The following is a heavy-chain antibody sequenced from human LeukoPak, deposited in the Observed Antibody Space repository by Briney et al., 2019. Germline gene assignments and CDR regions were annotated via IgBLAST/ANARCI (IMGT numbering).Heavy chain of an antibody. J-gene: IGHJ4*02. V-gene: IGHV1-69*13. CDR1: GGTFRSYA. CDR3: AGSQFDGSGSLYYFDY. D-gene: IGHD3-10*01. Sequence: SVKVSCKASGGTFRSYAISWVRQAPGQGLEWMGGIIPIFGTANYAQKFQGRVTITADESTSTAYMELSSLRSEDTAVYYCAGSQFDGSGSLYYFDYWGQGTLVTVSS. CDR2: IIPIFGTA.